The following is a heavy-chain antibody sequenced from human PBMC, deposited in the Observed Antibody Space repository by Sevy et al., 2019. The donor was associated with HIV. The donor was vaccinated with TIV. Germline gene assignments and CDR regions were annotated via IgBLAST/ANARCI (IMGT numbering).Heavy chain of an antibody. CDR3: AKDGVYSSSSGSTPYYFDY. D-gene: IGHD6-6*01. V-gene: IGHV3-43*01. CDR1: GFTFDDYT. CDR2: ISWDGGST. J-gene: IGHJ4*02. Sequence: GGSLGLSCAASGFTFDDYTMHWVRQAPGKGLEWVSLISWDGGSTYYADSVKGRFTISRDNSKNSLYLQMNSLRTEDTALYYCAKDGVYSSSSGSTPYYFDYWGQGTLVTVSS.